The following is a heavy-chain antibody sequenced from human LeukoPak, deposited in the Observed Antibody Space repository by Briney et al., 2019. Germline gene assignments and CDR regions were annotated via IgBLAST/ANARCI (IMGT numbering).Heavy chain of an antibody. CDR2: INPNSGGI. CDR3: ARVNGCTSSTSCYANWFDP. CDR1: GYTFTGYY. V-gene: IGHV1-2*06. D-gene: IGHD2-2*01. Sequence: ASVKVSCKASGYTFTGYYMHWVRQAPGQGLEWMGRINPNSGGINYAQKFQGRVTMTRDTSISTAYMELSRLRSDDTAVYYCARVNGCTSSTSCYANWFDPWGQGTLVTVSS. J-gene: IGHJ5*02.